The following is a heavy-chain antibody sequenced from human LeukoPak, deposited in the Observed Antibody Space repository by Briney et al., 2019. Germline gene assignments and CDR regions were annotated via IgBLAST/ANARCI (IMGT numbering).Heavy chain of an antibody. CDR2: IYYSGST. J-gene: IGHJ4*02. V-gene: IGHV4-59*01. D-gene: IGHD5-18*01. CDR3: ARGVKRGYSYGLGGYFDY. CDR1: GGSFSGYY. Sequence: SETLSLTCAVYGGSFSGYYWSWIRQPPGKGLEWIGYIYYSGSTNYNPSLKSRVTISVDTSKNQFSLKLSSVTAADTAVYYCARGVKRGYSYGLGGYFDYWGQGTLVTVSS.